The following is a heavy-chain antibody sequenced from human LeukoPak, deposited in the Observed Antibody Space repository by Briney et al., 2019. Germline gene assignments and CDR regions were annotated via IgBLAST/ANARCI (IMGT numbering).Heavy chain of an antibody. D-gene: IGHD4-17*01. CDR3: ARVSGLGYGDYGHTTEGYMDV. CDR1: GGSISSSTDY. Sequence: PSETLSLTCTVSGGSISSSTDYWGWIRQPPGKGLEWIGTIYYSGPTYYNPSLKSRVTISVDTSKNRFSLNLSSVTAADTAVYYCARVSGLGYGDYGHTTEGYMDVWGKGTTVTVSS. V-gene: IGHV4-39*01. J-gene: IGHJ6*03. CDR2: IYYSGPT.